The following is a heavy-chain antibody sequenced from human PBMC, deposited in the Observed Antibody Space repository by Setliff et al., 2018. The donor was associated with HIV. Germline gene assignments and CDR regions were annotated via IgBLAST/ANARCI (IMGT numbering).Heavy chain of an antibody. CDR2: INHSAFT. Sequence: SETLSLTCAVYGESFSRYYFTWIRQAPGRGLEWIGEINHSAFTKYNPSLASRVTMSIDTSKNQFSLLLSSVTAADTAMYFCARRPGGITRARLDNWGQGTLGTVSS. CDR1: GESFSRYY. CDR3: ARRPGGITRARLDN. D-gene: IGHD3-16*01. V-gene: IGHV4-34*01. J-gene: IGHJ4*02.